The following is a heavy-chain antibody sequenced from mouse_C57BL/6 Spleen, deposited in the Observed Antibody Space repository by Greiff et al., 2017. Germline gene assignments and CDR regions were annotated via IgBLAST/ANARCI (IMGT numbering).Heavy chain of an antibody. Sequence: EVQGVESGGDLVKPGGSLKLSCAASGFTFSSYGMSWVRQTPDKRLEWVATISSGGSYTYYPDSVKGRFTISRDNAKNTLYLQMRSLKSEDTAMYYCARQSTGDYFDYWGQGTTLTVSS. CDR2: ISSGGSYT. V-gene: IGHV5-6*01. CDR1: GFTFSSYG. CDR3: ARQSTGDYFDY. J-gene: IGHJ2*01. D-gene: IGHD3-1*01.